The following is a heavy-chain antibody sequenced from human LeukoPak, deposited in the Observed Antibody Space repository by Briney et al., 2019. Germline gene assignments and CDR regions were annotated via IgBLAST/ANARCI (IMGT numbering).Heavy chain of an antibody. Sequence: PGGSLRLSCAASGFTFNKYWMSWVRQAPGKGLEWVANIKKDGSEKYYVDSVKGRFIISRDNAKDSLYLQMNSLRAEDAAVYYCAKGYIIAGRQWYLDLWGRGTLVGVSS. V-gene: IGHV3-7*01. CDR2: IKKDGSEK. D-gene: IGHD6-13*01. CDR1: GFTFNKYW. J-gene: IGHJ2*01. CDR3: AKGYIIAGRQWYLDL.